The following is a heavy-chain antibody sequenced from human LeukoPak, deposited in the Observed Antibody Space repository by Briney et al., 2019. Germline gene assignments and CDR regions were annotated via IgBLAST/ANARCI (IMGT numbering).Heavy chain of an antibody. Sequence: GGSLRLSCAASGFTFSSYSMNWVRQAPGKGLEWVSYISSSSSTIYYADSVKGRFTISRHNSRNTLYLKMNSLRAEDTAVYYCASGDYGDYGWDFDYWGQGTLVTVSS. CDR2: ISSSSSTI. J-gene: IGHJ4*02. V-gene: IGHV3-48*01. CDR3: ASGDYGDYGWDFDY. D-gene: IGHD4-17*01. CDR1: GFTFSSYS.